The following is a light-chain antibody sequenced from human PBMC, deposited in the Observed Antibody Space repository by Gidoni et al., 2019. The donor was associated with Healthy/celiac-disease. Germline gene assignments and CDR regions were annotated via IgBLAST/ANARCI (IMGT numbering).Light chain of an antibody. CDR1: QSLLHSNGYNY. V-gene: IGKV2-28*01. CDR2: LGS. Sequence: DIVMTQSPLSLPVTPGEPASISCRSSQSLLHSNGYNYLDWYLQKPGQSPQLLIYLGSNRASGVPDRFSGSGSGTDFTLKISRVEAEDVGVYYCVQALQTPPTFXQXTKVXIK. J-gene: IGKJ1*01. CDR3: VQALQTPPT.